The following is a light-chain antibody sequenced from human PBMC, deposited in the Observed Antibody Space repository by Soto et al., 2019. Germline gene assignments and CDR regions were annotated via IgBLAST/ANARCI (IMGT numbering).Light chain of an antibody. CDR1: QGISNH. CDR3: QKYYSAPLT. J-gene: IGKJ4*01. Sequence: DIQMTQSPSSLSASVGDRVTITCRASQGISNHLAWYQQKPGKVPKLLIDAASTVQSGVPSRFSGSGSGTDFTLTISSLQPEDVATYYCQKYYSAPLTFGGGTKVEIK. CDR2: AAS. V-gene: IGKV1-27*01.